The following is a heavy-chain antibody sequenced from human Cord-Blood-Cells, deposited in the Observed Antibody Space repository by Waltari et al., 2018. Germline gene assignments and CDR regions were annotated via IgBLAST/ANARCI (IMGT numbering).Heavy chain of an antibody. CDR1: GFTFSNAW. CDR3: TTDVVDCSGGSCYYFDY. V-gene: IGHV3-15*01. J-gene: IGHJ4*02. D-gene: IGHD2-15*01. CDR2: IKSKTDGGTT. Sequence: EVQLVEYGGGLVKPGGSLRLSCAASGFTFSNAWMLSVRQAPAKGLEWVGRIKSKTDGGTTDYAAPVKGRFTISRDDSKNTLYLQMNSLKTEDTAVYYCTTDVVDCSGGSCYYFDYWGQGTLVTVSS.